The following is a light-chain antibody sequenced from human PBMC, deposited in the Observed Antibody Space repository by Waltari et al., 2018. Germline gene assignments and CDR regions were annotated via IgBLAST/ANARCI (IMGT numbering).Light chain of an antibody. J-gene: IGKJ1*01. CDR2: GAS. Sequence: EIVLTQSPGTLYLSPGERATLSCRARQSVSSSYLAGYQQKPGQAPRLLIYGASSRATGIPDRFSGSGSGTDFTLTISRLEPEDFAVYYCQQYGSSRTFGQGTKVEIK. CDR1: QSVSSSY. V-gene: IGKV3-20*01. CDR3: QQYGSSRT.